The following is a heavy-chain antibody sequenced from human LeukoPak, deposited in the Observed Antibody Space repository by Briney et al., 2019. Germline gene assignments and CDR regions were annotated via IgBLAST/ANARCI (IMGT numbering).Heavy chain of an antibody. CDR2: ISGRDGNT. Sequence: GGSLRLSCAASGVTFSSYAMSWVRQAPGKGLEWVSGISGRDGNTYYADSVKGRFTISRDNSKNTLYLQMISLRVEDTAIYYCAKDRIVMSGFFDYWGQGTLVTVSS. V-gene: IGHV3-23*01. CDR1: GVTFSSYA. CDR3: AKDRIVMSGFFDY. D-gene: IGHD6-19*01. J-gene: IGHJ4*02.